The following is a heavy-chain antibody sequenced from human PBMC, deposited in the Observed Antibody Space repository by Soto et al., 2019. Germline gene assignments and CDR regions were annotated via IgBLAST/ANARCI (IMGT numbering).Heavy chain of an antibody. Sequence: EVQLVESGGGLVQPGGSLRLSCAASGFTFSSYAMHWVRQAPGKGLEYVSTIGTDGGSTYYANSVKGRFTISRDNSRKTLYLQMGSLRTEDMAIYYCARGGSSGIWSFELWGRGTLVTVSS. V-gene: IGHV3-64*01. J-gene: IGHJ2*01. CDR3: ARGGSSGIWSFEL. D-gene: IGHD6-19*01. CDR1: GFTFSSYA. CDR2: IGTDGGST.